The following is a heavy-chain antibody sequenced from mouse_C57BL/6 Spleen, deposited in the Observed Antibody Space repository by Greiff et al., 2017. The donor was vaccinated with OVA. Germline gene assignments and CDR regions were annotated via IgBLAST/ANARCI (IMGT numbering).Heavy chain of an antibody. D-gene: IGHD2-4*01. Sequence: QVQLQQPGAKLVMPGASVKLSCKASGYTFTSYWMHWVKQRPGQGLEWIGEIDPSDSYTNYNQKFKGKSTLTVDKSSSTAYMQLSSLTSEDSAVYYCARRSMITRAMDYWGQGTSVTVSS. CDR2: IDPSDSYT. V-gene: IGHV1-69*01. CDR1: GYTFTSYW. CDR3: ARRSMITRAMDY. J-gene: IGHJ4*01.